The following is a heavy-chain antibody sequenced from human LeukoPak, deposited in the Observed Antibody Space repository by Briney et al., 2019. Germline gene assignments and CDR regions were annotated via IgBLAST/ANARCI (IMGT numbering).Heavy chain of an antibody. CDR3: TRETVVVATASLGY. D-gene: IGHD2-2*01. J-gene: IGHJ4*02. CDR2: INSDGSTI. V-gene: IGHV3-74*01. CDR1: GFTFSSYW. Sequence: GGSLRLSCAASGFTFSSYWMHWVRQAPGKGLVWVSRINSDGSTINYAGSVKGRFTISRDDAKNTLYLQMDSLRAEDTAVYYCTRETVVVATASLGYWGLGTLVTVSS.